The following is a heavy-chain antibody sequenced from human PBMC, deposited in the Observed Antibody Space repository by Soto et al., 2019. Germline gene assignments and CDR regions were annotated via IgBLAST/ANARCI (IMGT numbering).Heavy chain of an antibody. CDR3: AKDMATGTTSGADYYYYGMDV. CDR1: GFTFSSYA. Sequence: PGGSLRLSCAASGFTFSSYAMSWVRQAPGKGLERVSAISGSGGSTYYADSVKGRFTISRDNSKNTLYLQMNSLRAEDTAVYYCAKDMATGTTSGADYYYYGMDVWGQGTTVTVSS. D-gene: IGHD1-1*01. V-gene: IGHV3-23*01. J-gene: IGHJ6*02. CDR2: ISGSGGST.